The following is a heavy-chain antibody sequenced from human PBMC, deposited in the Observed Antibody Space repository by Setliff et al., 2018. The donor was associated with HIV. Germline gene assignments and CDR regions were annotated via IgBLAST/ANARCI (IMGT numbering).Heavy chain of an antibody. CDR3: ARASSSGFLKYLDY. Sequence: SETLSLTCTVSGGSISSYYWSWIRQPAGKGLEWIGRIYTSGSTNYNPSLKSRVTMSVDTSKNQFSLKLSSVTAADTAVYYCARASSSGFLKYLDYWGQGTLVTVSS. CDR2: IYTSGST. V-gene: IGHV4-4*07. D-gene: IGHD6-19*01. CDR1: GGSISSYY. J-gene: IGHJ4*02.